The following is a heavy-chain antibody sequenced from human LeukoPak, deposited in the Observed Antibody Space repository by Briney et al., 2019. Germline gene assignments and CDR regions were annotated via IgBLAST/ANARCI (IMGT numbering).Heavy chain of an antibody. Sequence: SETLSLTCTVSGGSISSYYWSWIRQPAGKGLEWIGRIYTSGSTNYNPSLKSRVTMSVDTSKNQFSLKLGSVAAADTAVYYCARNGPVNYDILTGYQYYYYYMDVWGKGTTVTVSS. CDR1: GGSISSYY. CDR3: ARNGPVNYDILTGYQYYYYYMDV. D-gene: IGHD3-9*01. CDR2: IYTSGST. J-gene: IGHJ6*03. V-gene: IGHV4-4*07.